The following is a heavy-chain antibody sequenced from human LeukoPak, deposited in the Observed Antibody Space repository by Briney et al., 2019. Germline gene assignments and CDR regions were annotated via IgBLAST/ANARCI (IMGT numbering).Heavy chain of an antibody. Sequence: PGGSLRLSCAASGFSFSSYWMNWVRQAPGKGLEWVANIKPDGSETYYVDSVKGRFTISRDNAKNSLYLQMNSLRAEDTAVYYCARFIGEPCDYWGQGTLVTVSS. J-gene: IGHJ4*02. CDR1: GFSFSSYW. D-gene: IGHD3-10*01. CDR3: ARFIGEPCDY. CDR2: IKPDGSET. V-gene: IGHV3-7*01.